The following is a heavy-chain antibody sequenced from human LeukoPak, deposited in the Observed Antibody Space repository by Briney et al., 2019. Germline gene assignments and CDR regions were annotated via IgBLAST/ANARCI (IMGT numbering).Heavy chain of an antibody. V-gene: IGHV3-30-3*01. Sequence: GGSLRLSCAASGFTFRSYAMHWVRQAPGKGLEWVAIVSFGGSSKYYTGSVKGRFTISRDNSKSTLYLQMNSLRAEDTAVYFCARVNHLYGGNPPDAFDVWGQGTMVTVSS. CDR3: ARVNHLYGGNPPDAFDV. J-gene: IGHJ3*01. CDR2: VSFGGSSK. CDR1: GFTFRSYA. D-gene: IGHD4-23*01.